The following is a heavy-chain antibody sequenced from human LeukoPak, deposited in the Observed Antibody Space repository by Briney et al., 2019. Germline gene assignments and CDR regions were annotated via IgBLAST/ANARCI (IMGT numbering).Heavy chain of an antibody. CDR2: IYSAGST. V-gene: IGHV3-53*01. Sequence: GGSLRLSCAASGFTFSNYVMSWVRQAPGKGLEWVSVIYSAGSTYYADSVKGRFAISRDNSKNTLYLQMNSLRAEDTAVYYCARVYSDYFDYWGQGTLVTVSS. CDR3: ARVYSDYFDY. D-gene: IGHD4-11*01. CDR1: GFTFSNYV. J-gene: IGHJ4*02.